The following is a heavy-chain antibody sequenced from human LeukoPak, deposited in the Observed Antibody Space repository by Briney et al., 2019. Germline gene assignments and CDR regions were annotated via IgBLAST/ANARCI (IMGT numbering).Heavy chain of an antibody. V-gene: IGHV3-74*01. CDR2: ISSDGSSS. D-gene: IGHD2-2*03. J-gene: IGHJ4*02. CDR1: GFTFSSYW. Sequence: PGGSLRLSCAASGFTFSSYWMHWVRQAPGKGLVWVSRISSDGSSSRYADSVKGRFTISRDNAKNTLYLQMNSLRAEDTAVYYCTSPGYCSSTSCPFDYWGRGTPVTVSS. CDR3: TSPGYCSSTSCPFDY.